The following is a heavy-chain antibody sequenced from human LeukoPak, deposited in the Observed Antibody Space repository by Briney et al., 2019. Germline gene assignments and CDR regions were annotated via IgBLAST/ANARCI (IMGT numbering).Heavy chain of an antibody. CDR2: IKQGGSEK. Sequence: GGSLRLSCAASGFTFSTYWMSWVREAPGKGLEWVANIKQGGSEKYYVDSVKGRFTISRDNAKNSLYLQMNSLRAEDTAMYYCARDSAGNDYWGQGTLVTVSS. D-gene: IGHD6-13*01. CDR3: ARDSAGNDY. CDR1: GFTFSTYW. J-gene: IGHJ4*02. V-gene: IGHV3-7*01.